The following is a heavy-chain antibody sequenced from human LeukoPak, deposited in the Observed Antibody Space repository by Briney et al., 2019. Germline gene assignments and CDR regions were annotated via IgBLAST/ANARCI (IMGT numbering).Heavy chain of an antibody. CDR2: ISSNGGST. CDR1: GFTLSSYA. Sequence: GGSLRLSCAASGFTLSSYAMHWVRQAPGKGLEYVSAISSNGGSTYYADSVKGRFTISRDNSKNTLYLQVSSLRAEDTAVYYCVKGQRYYDSSGYYSIEYFQHWGQGTLVTVSS. CDR3: VKGQRYYDSSGYYSIEYFQH. J-gene: IGHJ1*01. V-gene: IGHV3-64D*09. D-gene: IGHD3-22*01.